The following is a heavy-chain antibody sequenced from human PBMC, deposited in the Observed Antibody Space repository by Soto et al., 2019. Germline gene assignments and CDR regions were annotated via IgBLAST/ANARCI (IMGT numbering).Heavy chain of an antibody. CDR3: ARQTTPGGLIAVAGDDAFDI. J-gene: IGHJ3*02. CDR2: IYYSGST. D-gene: IGHD6-19*01. CDR1: GGSISSSSYY. V-gene: IGHV4-39*01. Sequence: SETLSLTCTVSGGSISSSSYYWGWIRQPPGKGLEWIGSIYYSGSTYYNPSLKSRVTISVDTSKNQFSLKLSSVTAADTAVYYCARQTTPGGLIAVAGDDAFDIWGQGTMVTVSS.